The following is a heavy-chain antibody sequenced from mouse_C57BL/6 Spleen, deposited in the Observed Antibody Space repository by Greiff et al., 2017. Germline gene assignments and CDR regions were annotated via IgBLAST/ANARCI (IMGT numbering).Heavy chain of an antibody. CDR2: INPNYGTT. J-gene: IGHJ4*01. Sequence: VHLQQSGPELVKPGASVKISCKASGYSFPDYNMNWVKQSNGKSLEWIGVINPNYGTTSSNQKFKGKATLTVDQSSSTAYMQLNSLTAEDSAVYYCARERDYDDYAMDYWGQGTSVTVSS. CDR3: ARERDYDDYAMDY. V-gene: IGHV1-39*01. CDR1: GYSFPDYN. D-gene: IGHD2-4*01.